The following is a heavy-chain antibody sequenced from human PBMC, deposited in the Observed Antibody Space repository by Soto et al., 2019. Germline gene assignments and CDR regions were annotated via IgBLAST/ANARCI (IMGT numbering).Heavy chain of an antibody. CDR3: AREGRGKKAGYNGLVSLGY. V-gene: IGHV1-69*06. D-gene: IGHD2-2*02. CDR2: IIPIFNST. J-gene: IGHJ4*02. Sequence: PVKVSCKVSGSRFSNYVISWVRQAPGHGLEWLGRIIPIFNSTKYAQSFQGRVTITADKSTSTASLELSSLRSDDTAVYYCAREGRGKKAGYNGLVSLGYWGQGTLVTVSS. CDR1: GSRFSNYV.